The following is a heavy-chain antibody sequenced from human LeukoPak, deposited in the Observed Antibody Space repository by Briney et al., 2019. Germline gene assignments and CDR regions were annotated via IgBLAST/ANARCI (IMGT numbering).Heavy chain of an antibody. D-gene: IGHD5-12*01. CDR3: ARALGYDDAFDI. Sequence: PSETLSLTCTVSGGSISSGSYYWSWIRQPAGKGLEWIGRIYTSGSTNYNPSLKSRVTISVDTSKNQFSLKLSSVTAADTAVYYCARALGYDDAFDIWGQGTMVTVSS. J-gene: IGHJ3*02. V-gene: IGHV4-61*02. CDR1: GGSISSGSYY. CDR2: IYTSGST.